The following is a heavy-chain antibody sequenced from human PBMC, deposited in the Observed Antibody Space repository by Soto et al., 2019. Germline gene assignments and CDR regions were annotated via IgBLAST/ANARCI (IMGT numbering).Heavy chain of an antibody. J-gene: IGHJ3*02. CDR2: IYYSGST. CDR1: GGSISSGGYY. Sequence: SETLSLTCTVSGGSISSGGYYLSWIRQHPGKGLEWIGYIYYSGSTYYNPSLKSRVTISVDTSKNQFSLKLSSVTAADTAVYYCAREGSYYDSSGYYNDAFDIWGQGTMVTVSS. V-gene: IGHV4-31*03. CDR3: AREGSYYDSSGYYNDAFDI. D-gene: IGHD3-22*01.